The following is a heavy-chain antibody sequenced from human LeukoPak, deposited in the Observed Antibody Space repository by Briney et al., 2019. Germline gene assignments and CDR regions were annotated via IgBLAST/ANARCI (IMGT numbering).Heavy chain of an antibody. D-gene: IGHD1-26*01. CDR3: ARDVGASAPDAFDI. Sequence: PGGSLRLSCAASGFTFSTYNMNWVRQAPGKGLEWVSSISSSSNYIYYADSVKGRFTISRDNAKNSLYLQMNILRAEDTDVYYCARDVGASAPDAFDIWGQGTMVTVSS. J-gene: IGHJ3*02. V-gene: IGHV3-21*01. CDR2: ISSSSNYI. CDR1: GFTFSTYN.